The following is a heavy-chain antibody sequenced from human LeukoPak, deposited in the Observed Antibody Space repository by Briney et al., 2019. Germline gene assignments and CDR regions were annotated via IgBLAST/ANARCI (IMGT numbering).Heavy chain of an antibody. CDR3: AISPLEGSMIVKGATYYFDY. D-gene: IGHD3-22*01. Sequence: GASVKVSCKVSGGSFSSYAISWVRQAPGQGLEWMGGIIPIFGTANYAQKFQGRVTITADKSTSTAYMELSSLRSEDTAVYYCAISPLEGSMIVKGATYYFDYWGQGTLVTVSS. J-gene: IGHJ4*02. CDR2: IIPIFGTA. V-gene: IGHV1-69*06. CDR1: GGSFSSYA.